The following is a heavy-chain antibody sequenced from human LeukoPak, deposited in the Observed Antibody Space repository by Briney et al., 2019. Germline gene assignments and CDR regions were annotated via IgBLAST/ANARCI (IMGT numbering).Heavy chain of an antibody. CDR2: LSGSGRGGST. J-gene: IGHJ4*02. CDR3: ARGGWTFDN. CDR1: GFTFSSYA. Sequence: GGSLRLSCAAPGFTFSSYAMNWVRQAPGKGLGWVSGLSGSGRGGSTYYAASVKGRFTISRENTKNTLYLQMNSLRAEDTAVYHCARGGWTFDNWGQGTLVTVSS. D-gene: IGHD3/OR15-3a*01. V-gene: IGHV3-23*01.